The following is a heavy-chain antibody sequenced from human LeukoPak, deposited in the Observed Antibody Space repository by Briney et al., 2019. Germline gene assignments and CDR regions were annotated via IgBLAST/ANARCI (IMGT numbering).Heavy chain of an antibody. CDR1: GFTFSSYS. CDR3: ARSREYYYGMDV. CDR2: INSDGSST. D-gene: IGHD3-10*01. Sequence: GGSLRLSCAASGFTFSSYSMNWVRQAPGKGLVWVSRINSDGSSTSYADSVKGRFTISRDNAKNTLYLQMNSLRAEDTAVYYCARSREYYYGMDVWGQGTTVTVSS. J-gene: IGHJ6*02. V-gene: IGHV3-74*01.